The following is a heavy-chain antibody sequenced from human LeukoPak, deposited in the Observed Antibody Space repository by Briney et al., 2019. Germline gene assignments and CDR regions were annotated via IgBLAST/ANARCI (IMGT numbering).Heavy chain of an antibody. Sequence: GRSLRLSCAASGFTFSSYGMHWVRQAPGKGLEWVAVISYDGSNKYYADPVKGRFTISRDNSKNTLYLQMNSLRAEDTAVYYCAKGSYSSSWVPGYFDYWGQGTLVTVSS. CDR3: AKGSYSSSWVPGYFDY. CDR1: GFTFSSYG. V-gene: IGHV3-30*18. CDR2: ISYDGSNK. D-gene: IGHD6-13*01. J-gene: IGHJ4*02.